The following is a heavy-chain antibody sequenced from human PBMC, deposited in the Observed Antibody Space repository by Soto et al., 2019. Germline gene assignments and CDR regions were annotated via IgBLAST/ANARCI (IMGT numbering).Heavy chain of an antibody. CDR1: GFSFSSYT. J-gene: IGHJ4*02. CDR3: ASDLFDY. Sequence: GGSLRLSCAASGFSFSSYTMYWVRQAPGKGLEWVSSISSSTISIYYADSVKGRFTISRDNAKNSLYLQMNSLRAEDTAVYYCASDLFDYWGQGTLVTVSS. CDR2: ISSSTISI. V-gene: IGHV3-21*01.